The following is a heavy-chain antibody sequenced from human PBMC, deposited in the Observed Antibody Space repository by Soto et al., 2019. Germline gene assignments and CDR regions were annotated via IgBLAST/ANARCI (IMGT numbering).Heavy chain of an antibody. J-gene: IGHJ4*02. Sequence: ASVKVSCKASGYTFTGYYMHWVRQAPGQGLEWMGWINPSSGDTNYSQKFQGWVTMTGDRSISTAYMELSRLRSDDTAVYYCARAPTRGGVATIGFDYCGQGALVTVSS. V-gene: IGHV1-2*04. D-gene: IGHD5-12*01. CDR2: INPSSGDT. CDR3: ARAPTRGGVATIGFDY. CDR1: GYTFTGYY.